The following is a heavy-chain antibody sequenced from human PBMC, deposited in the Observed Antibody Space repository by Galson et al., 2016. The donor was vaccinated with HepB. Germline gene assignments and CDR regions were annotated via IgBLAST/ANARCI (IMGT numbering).Heavy chain of an antibody. D-gene: IGHD3-22*01. CDR1: GFSLTANGEG. J-gene: IGHJ4*02. CDR2: IYWDDDK. V-gene: IGHV2-5*02. CDR3: AHTGDSSGYSSFDY. Sequence: PALVKPTQTLTLTCTFSGFSLTANGEGVGWIRQPPGKALEWLALIYWDDDKRYSPSLKSRLTITKDTSKNQVVLIMTNMDPVDTATYYCAHTGDSSGYSSFDYWGQGTLVTVST.